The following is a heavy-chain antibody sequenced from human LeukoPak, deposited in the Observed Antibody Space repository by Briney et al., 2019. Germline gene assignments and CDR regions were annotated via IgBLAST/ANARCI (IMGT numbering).Heavy chain of an antibody. V-gene: IGHV3-23*01. Sequence: GGSLRLSCAASGFTFNIYAMSWVRQAPGQGLQWVSEISASGDSKFSAASVKGRFTISRDNSKNTVFLQMDSLRVEDTAVYYCTTVLHLSDIVVVLASPVWGQGTLVTVSS. D-gene: IGHD2-2*01. J-gene: IGHJ4*02. CDR3: TTVLHLSDIVVVLASPV. CDR2: ISASGDSK. CDR1: GFTFNIYA.